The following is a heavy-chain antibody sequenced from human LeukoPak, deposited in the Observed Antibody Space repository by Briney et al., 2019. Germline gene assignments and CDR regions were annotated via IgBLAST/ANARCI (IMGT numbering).Heavy chain of an antibody. V-gene: IGHV3-15*01. D-gene: IGHD4-17*01. CDR2: IKSKTEGGTT. CDR1: GFTFSNAW. Sequence: GGSLRLSCAASGFTFSNAWMSWVRQAPGKGLEWVGRIKSKTEGGTTDYAAPVKGRFTISRDDSKNTLYLQMNSLKTEDTAVYYCTTPTTVTPTSWAFDIWGQGTMVTVSS. CDR3: TTPTTVTPTSWAFDI. J-gene: IGHJ3*02.